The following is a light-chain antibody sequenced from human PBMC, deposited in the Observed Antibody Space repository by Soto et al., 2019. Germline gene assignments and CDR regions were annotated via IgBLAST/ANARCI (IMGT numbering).Light chain of an antibody. J-gene: IGKJ1*01. V-gene: IGKV1-5*03. Sequence: DSQITQSPSTLSGSVGDRVTITCRASQTISSWLAWYQQKPGKAPKLLIYKASTLKSGVPSRFSGSGSGTEFTPTISSLQPDDFATYYCQHYNSYSEAFGQGTKVDIK. CDR3: QHYNSYSEA. CDR1: QTISSW. CDR2: KAS.